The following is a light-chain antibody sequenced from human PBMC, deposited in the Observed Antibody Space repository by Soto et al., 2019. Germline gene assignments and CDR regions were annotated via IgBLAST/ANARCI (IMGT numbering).Light chain of an antibody. J-gene: IGKJ4*02. CDR3: QRSYSTPLS. V-gene: IGKV1-39*01. Sequence: DLQMTQSPSSLSASVGDRVTITCRASQSISSYLNWYQQKPGKAPKLLIYAASSLQSGVPSRFSCSRSETDFTITIRSLQPEDFANYYCQRSYSTPLSFGGGTKVEI. CDR1: QSISSY. CDR2: AAS.